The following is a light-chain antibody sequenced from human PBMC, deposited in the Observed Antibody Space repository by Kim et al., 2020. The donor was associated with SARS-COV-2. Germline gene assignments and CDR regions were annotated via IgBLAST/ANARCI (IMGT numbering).Light chain of an antibody. Sequence: VGDRVTITWRARQKIGSYLNWYQQKPGKAPKLLVYGASSLQGGVPTRFSGVGSGTEFTLTISSLQPEDFATFFCQQSYSDPWTFGQGTKVDIK. CDR2: GAS. V-gene: IGKV1-39*01. J-gene: IGKJ1*01. CDR3: QQSYSDPWT. CDR1: QKIGSY.